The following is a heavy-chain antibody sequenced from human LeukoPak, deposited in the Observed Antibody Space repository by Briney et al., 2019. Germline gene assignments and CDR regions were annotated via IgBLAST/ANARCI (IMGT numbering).Heavy chain of an antibody. V-gene: IGHV4-59*08. CDR1: GGSISSYY. Sequence: PSETLPLTCTVSGGSISSYYWSWIRQPPGKGLEWIGYIYDSESTNYNPSLKSRVTILIDTSKNQFSLKLSSVTAADTAVYYCARVTYYDFWSGYFWDYWGQGTLVTVSS. CDR3: ARVTYYDFWSGYFWDY. D-gene: IGHD3-3*01. J-gene: IGHJ4*02. CDR2: IYDSEST.